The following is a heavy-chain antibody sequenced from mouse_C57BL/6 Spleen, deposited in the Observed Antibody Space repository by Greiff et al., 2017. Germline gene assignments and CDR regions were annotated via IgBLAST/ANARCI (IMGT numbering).Heavy chain of an antibody. CDR2: IDPSDSYT. CDR3: ARLYEEGYFDV. Sequence: VQLQQPGAELVRPGTSVKLSCKASGYTFTSYWMHWVKQRPGQGLEWIGVIDPSDSYTNYNQKFKGKATLTVDTSSSTAYMQLSSLTSEDSAVYYCARLYEEGYFDVWGTGTTVTVSS. D-gene: IGHD1-1*01. CDR1: GYTFTSYW. V-gene: IGHV1-59*01. J-gene: IGHJ1*03.